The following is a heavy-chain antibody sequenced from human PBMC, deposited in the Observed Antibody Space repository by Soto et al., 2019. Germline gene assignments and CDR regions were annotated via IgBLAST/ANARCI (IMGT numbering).Heavy chain of an antibody. Sequence: QVQLQESGPGLVKPSETLSLTCTVSGGSVSSGSYYWSWIRQPPGKGLEWIGYIYYSGSTNYNPSPNSRVTMSVDTSKNQFSLKLSSVTAADTAVYYWARFGASSDPWGQGTLVTVSS. D-gene: IGHD3-10*01. CDR3: ARFGASSDP. J-gene: IGHJ5*02. V-gene: IGHV4-61*01. CDR2: IYYSGST. CDR1: GGSVSSGSYY.